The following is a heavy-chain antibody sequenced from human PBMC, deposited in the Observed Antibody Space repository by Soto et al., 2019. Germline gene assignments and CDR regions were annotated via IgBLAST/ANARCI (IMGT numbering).Heavy chain of an antibody. CDR1: GGSISSGGYY. CDR2: IYYSGST. J-gene: IGHJ3*02. V-gene: IGHV4-31*03. CDR3: ARLKTTVIPGDDAFDI. Sequence: QVQLQESGPGLVKPSQTLSLTCNVSGGSISSGGYYWSWIRQHPGKGLEWIGYIYYSGSTYYNPSLKSRVTISVNTSKNQFSLKLSSVTAADTAVYYCARLKTTVIPGDDAFDIWGQGTMVTVSS. D-gene: IGHD4-17*01.